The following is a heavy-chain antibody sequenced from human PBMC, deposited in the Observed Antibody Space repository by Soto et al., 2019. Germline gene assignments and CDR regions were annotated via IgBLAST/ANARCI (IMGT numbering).Heavy chain of an antibody. Sequence: ASVEVSCKASGYTFTIYYRHWVRQATGQGLEWMGTINPSGGSTSYAQKFQGRVTMTRDTSTSTVYMELSSLRSEDTAVYYCASPRGATFADAFDIWGQGTMVTVSS. CDR2: INPSGGST. CDR3: ASPRGATFADAFDI. D-gene: IGHD1-26*01. V-gene: IGHV1-46*01. J-gene: IGHJ3*02. CDR1: GYTFTIYY.